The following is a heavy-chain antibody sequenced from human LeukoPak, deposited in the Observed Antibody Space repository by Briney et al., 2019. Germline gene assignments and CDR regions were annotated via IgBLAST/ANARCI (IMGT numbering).Heavy chain of an antibody. V-gene: IGHV1-2*02. Sequence: GASVKVSCKPSGYTFTGYYMHWVRQAPGQGLEWMGWINPNSGGTHYAQKFQGRVTMTRDTSISTAYMELSRLRSDDTAVYYCARDNLGYCSSTSCYGDAFDIWGQGTMVTVS. CDR2: INPNSGGT. D-gene: IGHD2-2*01. CDR1: GYTFTGYY. CDR3: ARDNLGYCSSTSCYGDAFDI. J-gene: IGHJ3*02.